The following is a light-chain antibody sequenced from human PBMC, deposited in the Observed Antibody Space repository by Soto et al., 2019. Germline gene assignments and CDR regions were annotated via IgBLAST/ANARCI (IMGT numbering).Light chain of an antibody. CDR2: GVS. CDR1: QSVSSSY. V-gene: IGKV3-20*01. CDR3: HQYGSSWT. Sequence: EIVLTQSPGTLSLSPGEIATLFFSASQSVSSSYLAWYQQKPGQAPRLLIYGVSNRATGIPDRFSGSGSGTDFTLTISRPEPEDSAVYYCHQYGSSWTFGQGTKVDIK. J-gene: IGKJ1*01.